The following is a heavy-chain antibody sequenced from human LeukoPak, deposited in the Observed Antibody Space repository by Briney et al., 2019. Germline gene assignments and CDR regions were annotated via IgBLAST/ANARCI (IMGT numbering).Heavy chain of an antibody. D-gene: IGHD5-12*01. CDR1: GGSIGSDY. CDR3: ASASGYPNNWFEP. V-gene: IGHV4-59*01. J-gene: IGHJ5*02. Sequence: SETLSLTCTVSGGSIGSDYWGWLRQSPGKGLEWLGYTYNSGSTKYNPSLKSRVTISVGTSKNHFSLTLGSVTAADTAVYYCASASGYPNNWFEPWGQGILVTVSS. CDR2: TYNSGST.